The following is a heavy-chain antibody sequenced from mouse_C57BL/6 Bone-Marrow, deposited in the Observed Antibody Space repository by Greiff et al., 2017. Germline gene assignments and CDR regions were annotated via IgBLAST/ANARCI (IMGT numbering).Heavy chain of an antibody. CDR3: ASLYGSSPFDY. Sequence: HQPGAELARPGASVKLSCKASGYTFTSYGISWVKQRTGQGLEWIGEIHPRSGNTNYNEKFKGKATLTADKSSSTAYMELSSLTSEDSAFYFCASLYGSSPFDYWGQGTTLTVSS. J-gene: IGHJ2*01. D-gene: IGHD1-1*01. V-gene: IGHV1-81*01. CDR2: IHPRSGNT. CDR1: GYTFTSYG.